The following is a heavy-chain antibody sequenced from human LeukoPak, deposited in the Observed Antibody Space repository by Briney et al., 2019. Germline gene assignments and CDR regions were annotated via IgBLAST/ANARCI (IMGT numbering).Heavy chain of an antibody. J-gene: IGHJ4*02. D-gene: IGHD3-3*01. CDR3: ARDWYDFWSGYRTYCFDY. CDR1: GFTFSSYS. CDR2: ISSSSSYI. Sequence: GGSLRFSCAASGFTFSSYSMNWVRQAPGKGLEWVSSISSSSSYIYYADSVKGRFTISRDNAKNSLYLQMNSLRAEDTAVYYCARDWYDFWSGYRTYCFDYWGQGTLVTVSS. V-gene: IGHV3-21*01.